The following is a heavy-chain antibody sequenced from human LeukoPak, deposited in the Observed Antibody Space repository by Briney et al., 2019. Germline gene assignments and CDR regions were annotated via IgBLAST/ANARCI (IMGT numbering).Heavy chain of an antibody. CDR3: ARDSAGSGSYVGYFEY. J-gene: IGHJ4*02. CDR2: ISSSGSTI. D-gene: IGHD3-10*01. V-gene: IGHV3-48*03. CDR1: GFTFSSYE. Sequence: PGGSLRLSCAASGFTFSSYEMNWVRQAPGEGLEWVSYISSSGSTIYYADSVKGRFTISRDNAKNSLYLQMNSLRAEDTAVYYGARDSAGSGSYVGYFEYWGQGTLVTVSS.